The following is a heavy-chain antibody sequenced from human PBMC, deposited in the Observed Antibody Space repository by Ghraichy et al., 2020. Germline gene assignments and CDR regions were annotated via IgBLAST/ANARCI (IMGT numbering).Heavy chain of an antibody. CDR1: GFTFSSYG. D-gene: IGHD5-12*01. Sequence: GGSLRLSCAASGFTFSSYGMHWVRQAPGKGLEWVAVISYDGSNKYYADSVKGRFTISRDNSKNTLYLQMNSLRAEDTAVYYCAKDLKWPEPYCYYYYYMDVWGKGTTVTVSS. V-gene: IGHV3-30*18. CDR3: AKDLKWPEPYCYYYYYMDV. J-gene: IGHJ6*03. CDR2: ISYDGSNK.